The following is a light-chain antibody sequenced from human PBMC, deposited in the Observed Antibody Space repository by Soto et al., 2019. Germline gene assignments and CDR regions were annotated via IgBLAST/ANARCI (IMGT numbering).Light chain of an antibody. Sequence: QSVLTQPPSVSGVPGQRVTISCTGSNSNIGSNCDVHWYQQHPGKAPKVIIYEVSKRPSGVPDRFSGSKSGSTASLTVSGLQAEDEADYYCSSYAVTNIFVFGTGTKVTVL. J-gene: IGLJ1*01. CDR1: NSNIGSNCD. V-gene: IGLV2-8*01. CDR3: SSYAVTNIFV. CDR2: EVS.